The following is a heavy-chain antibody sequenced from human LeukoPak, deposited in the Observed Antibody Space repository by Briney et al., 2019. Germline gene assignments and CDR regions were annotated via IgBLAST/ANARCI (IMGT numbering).Heavy chain of an antibody. CDR3: AKGPRITMIVVVHYYFDY. CDR2: IRYDGSNK. V-gene: IGHV3-30*02. Sequence: GGSLRLSCAASGFTFSSYGMHWVRQAPGKGLEWVAFIRYDGSNKYYADSVKGRFTISRGNSKNTLYLQMNSLRAEDTAVYYCAKGPRITMIVVVHYYFDYWGQGTLVTVSS. CDR1: GFTFSSYG. D-gene: IGHD3-22*01. J-gene: IGHJ4*02.